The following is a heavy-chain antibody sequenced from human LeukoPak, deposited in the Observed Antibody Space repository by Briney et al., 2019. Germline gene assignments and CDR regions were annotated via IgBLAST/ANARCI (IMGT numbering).Heavy chain of an antibody. J-gene: IGHJ4*02. D-gene: IGHD3-22*01. CDR1: GGSFSGYY. CDR3: ARRLYASYYDSTIGFETGSTFDY. V-gene: IGHV4-34*01. Sequence: SETLSLTCAVYGGSFSGYYWSWIRQPPGKGLEWIGEINHSGSTNYNPSPKNRVTISVDTYKKQFYLMLSSVSAADTAVYYWARRLYASYYDSTIGFETGSTFDYWGQGTLVTVSS. CDR2: INHSGST.